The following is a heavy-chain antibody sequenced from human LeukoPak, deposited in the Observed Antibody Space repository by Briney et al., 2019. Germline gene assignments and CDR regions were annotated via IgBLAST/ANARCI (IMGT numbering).Heavy chain of an antibody. J-gene: IGHJ6*03. V-gene: IGHV4-59*01. CDR2: IYYSGST. CDR3: ARGRVSSSSWQSVYYYYLYMDV. CDR1: GGSISSSY. Sequence: PSETLSLTCTVSGGSISSSYWNWIRQPPGKGLEWIGYIYYSGSTNYNPSLNSRVTISRDTSTNHFSLKLSSVTAADTAVYFCARGRVSSSSWQSVYYYYLYMDVWGKGSTVTVSS. D-gene: IGHD6-13*01.